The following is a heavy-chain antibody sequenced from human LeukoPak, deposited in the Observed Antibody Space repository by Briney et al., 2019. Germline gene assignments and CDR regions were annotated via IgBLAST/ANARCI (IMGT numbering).Heavy chain of an antibody. V-gene: IGHV4-59*01. Sequence: PSETLSLTCTVSGGSISSYYWSWIRQPPGQGLEWIGYISYSGSTNFNPSLKSRVTISVDTSKNQFSLKLSSATAADTAVYYCAREGTAGTNLNCFDPWGQGTLVTVSS. CDR1: GGSISSYY. CDR3: AREGTAGTNLNCFDP. D-gene: IGHD1-1*01. J-gene: IGHJ5*02. CDR2: ISYSGST.